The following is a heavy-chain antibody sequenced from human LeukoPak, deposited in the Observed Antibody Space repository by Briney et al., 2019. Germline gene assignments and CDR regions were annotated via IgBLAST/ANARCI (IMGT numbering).Heavy chain of an antibody. CDR1: GGSSSGYY. CDR2: INHSGST. Sequence: SETLSLTCAVYGGSSSGYYWSWIRQPPGKGLEWIGEINHSGSTNYNPSLKSRVTISVDTSKNQFSLKLSSVTAADTAVYYCARVGWNDRNFDYWGQGTLVTVSS. V-gene: IGHV4-34*01. J-gene: IGHJ4*02. CDR3: ARVGWNDRNFDY. D-gene: IGHD1-1*01.